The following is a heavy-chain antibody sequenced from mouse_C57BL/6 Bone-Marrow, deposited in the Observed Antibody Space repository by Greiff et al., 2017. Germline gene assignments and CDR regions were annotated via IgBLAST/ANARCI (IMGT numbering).Heavy chain of an antibody. D-gene: IGHD3-2*02. V-gene: IGHV1-78*01. Sequence: VQLQQSDAELVKPGASVKISCKASGYTFTDYSIHWLKQRPEQGLEWIGYIYPRDGSTKYNEKFKGKATLTADKSSNTAYMQHNSLTTQDSAVYFCARSEDSACYNDAVDYWGQGTSVTVSS. CDR1: GYTFTDYS. J-gene: IGHJ4*01. CDR3: ARSEDSACYNDAVDY. CDR2: IYPRDGST.